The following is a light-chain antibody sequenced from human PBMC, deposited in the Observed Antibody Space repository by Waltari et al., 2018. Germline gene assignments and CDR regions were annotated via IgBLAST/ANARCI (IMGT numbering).Light chain of an antibody. CDR1: QRLGKNY. J-gene: IGKJ2*01. CDR3: QQYASSVLYT. V-gene: IGKV3-20*01. Sequence: IVLTQSPGTLSLSPGDRASLSCKASQRLGKNYVAWYQHKPGQAPRLVIYGASSRAAGIPDRFSGSGSGTDVTLTISRLEPEDFAVYDCQQYASSVLYTFGQGTELEIK. CDR2: GAS.